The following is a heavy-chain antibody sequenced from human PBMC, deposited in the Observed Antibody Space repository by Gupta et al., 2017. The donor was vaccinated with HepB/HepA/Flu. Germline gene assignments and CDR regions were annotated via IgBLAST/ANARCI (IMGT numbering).Heavy chain of an antibody. CDR3: PVCSSTSSYAFDI. Sequence: QVQLVASGGGVVQPGRSLRLSCAASGFSFSSYGMHWFRQAPGKGLEWVAVISYDGSNKYYADSVKGRFTISRDNSKNTLYLQMNSLRAEDTAVYYCPVCSSTSSYAFDIWGQGTMVTVSS. CDR2: ISYDGSNK. J-gene: IGHJ3*02. CDR1: GFSFSSYG. V-gene: IGHV3-30*03. D-gene: IGHD2-2*01.